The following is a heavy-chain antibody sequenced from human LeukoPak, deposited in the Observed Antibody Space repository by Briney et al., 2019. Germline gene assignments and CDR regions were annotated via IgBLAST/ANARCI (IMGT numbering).Heavy chain of an antibody. CDR2: IIPIFGTA. D-gene: IGHD5-18*01. J-gene: IGHJ5*02. V-gene: IGHV1-69*13. CDR1: GGTFSSYA. CDR3: ARDRSDTAMATSWFDP. Sequence: ASVKVSCKASGGTFSSYAISWVRQAPGQGLEWMGGIIPIFGTANYAQKFQGRVTITADESTSTAYMELSSLRSEDTAVYYCARDRSDTAMATSWFDPWGQGTLVTVSS.